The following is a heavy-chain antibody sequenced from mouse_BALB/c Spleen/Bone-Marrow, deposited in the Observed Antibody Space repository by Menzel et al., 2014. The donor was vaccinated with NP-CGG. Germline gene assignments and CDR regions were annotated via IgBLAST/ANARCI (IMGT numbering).Heavy chain of an antibody. CDR3: ARAGMDY. CDR2: ISSGSSTI. J-gene: IGHJ4*01. Sequence: DVKLVESGGGLVQPGGSRKLSCAASGFTFSSFGMHWVRQAPEKGLEWVAYISSGSSTIYYADTVKGQFTISRDNPKNTLFLQMTRLRSEDTAMYYCARAGMDYWGQGTSVTVSS. CDR1: GFTFSSFG. D-gene: IGHD3-3*01. V-gene: IGHV5-17*02.